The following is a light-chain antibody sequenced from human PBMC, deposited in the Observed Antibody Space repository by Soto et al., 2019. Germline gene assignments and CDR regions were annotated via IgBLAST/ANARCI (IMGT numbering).Light chain of an antibody. CDR2: DVS. Sequence: QSALTQPASVSGSPGQSITISCTGTSSDVVGYNYVSWYQQHPDKAPKFMIYDVSNRPSGVSNRFSGSKSGNTASLTISGLQAEDEADYYCSSYTTSNTRQIVFGTGTKVTVL. CDR1: SSDVVGYNY. CDR3: SSYTTSNTRQIV. V-gene: IGLV2-14*01. J-gene: IGLJ1*01.